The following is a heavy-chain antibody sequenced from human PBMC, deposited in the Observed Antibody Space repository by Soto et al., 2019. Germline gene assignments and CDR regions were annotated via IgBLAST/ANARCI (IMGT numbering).Heavy chain of an antibody. CDR2: IIPIFGTA. V-gene: IGHV1-69*13. D-gene: IGHD4-17*01. CDR3: AYSYGDYYFDY. Sequence: VKVSCDASGVPLISYAIIWVRQAPGQGLEWMGGIIPIFGTANYAQKFQGRVTITADKSTSTAYMELSRLRSEDTAVYYCAYSYGDYYFDYRGQATLVTVSS. CDR1: GVPLISYA. J-gene: IGHJ4*02.